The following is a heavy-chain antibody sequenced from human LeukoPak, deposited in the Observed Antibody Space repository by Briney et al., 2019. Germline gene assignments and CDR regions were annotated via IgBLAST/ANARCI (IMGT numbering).Heavy chain of an antibody. Sequence: PGGSLRLSCAASGFTFSRYDRNWARQAPGKGLEWVSTVSVSGGSTYYADSEKGRITISRDKSENTLYLQMNSLRAEDTAVYYCAKDVKAGSGDYYFDYWGQGTLVTVSS. CDR2: VSVSGGST. CDR3: AKDVKAGSGDYYFDY. V-gene: IGHV3-23*01. J-gene: IGHJ4*02. D-gene: IGHD3-3*01. CDR1: GFTFSRYD.